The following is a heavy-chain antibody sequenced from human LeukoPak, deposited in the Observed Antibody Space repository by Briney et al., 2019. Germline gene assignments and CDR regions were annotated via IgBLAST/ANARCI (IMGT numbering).Heavy chain of an antibody. J-gene: IGHJ4*02. CDR3: AKGYNYGPFDY. Sequence: SETLSLTCTVSGYSISSGYYWGWIRQPPGKGLEWIGSIYHSGNTNYNPSLKSRVTISVDTSKNQFSLKLSSVTAADTAVYYCAKGYNYGPFDYWGQGTLVTVSS. V-gene: IGHV4-38-2*02. D-gene: IGHD5-18*01. CDR1: GYSISSGYY. CDR2: IYHSGNT.